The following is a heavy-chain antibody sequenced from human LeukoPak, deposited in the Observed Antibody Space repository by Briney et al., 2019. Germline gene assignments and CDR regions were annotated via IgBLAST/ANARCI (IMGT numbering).Heavy chain of an antibody. CDR2: IGTAGDT. CDR1: GFTFSSYD. J-gene: IGHJ4*02. V-gene: IGHV3-13*01. Sequence: GGSLRLSCAASGFTFSSYDMHWVRQATGKGLEWVSAIGTAGDTYYPGSVKGRFTISRENAQNSLYLQMNSLRAGDTAVYYCVRDGDDWNEFDHWGQGTLVTVSS. D-gene: IGHD1-1*01. CDR3: VRDGDDWNEFDH.